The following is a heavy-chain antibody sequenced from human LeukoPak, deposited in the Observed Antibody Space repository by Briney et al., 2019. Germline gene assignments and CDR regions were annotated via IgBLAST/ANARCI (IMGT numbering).Heavy chain of an antibody. CDR1: GFTFSSYS. V-gene: IGHV3-21*01. D-gene: IGHD6-13*01. J-gene: IGHJ3*02. Sequence: PGGSLRLSCAASGFTFSSYSMDWVRQAPGKGLEWVSSISSSSSYIYYADSVKGRFTISRDNAKNSLYLQMNSLRPEDTAVYYCAREIRDGSSWYAFDIWAKGQWSPSLQ. CDR3: AREIRDGSSWYAFDI. CDR2: ISSSSSYI.